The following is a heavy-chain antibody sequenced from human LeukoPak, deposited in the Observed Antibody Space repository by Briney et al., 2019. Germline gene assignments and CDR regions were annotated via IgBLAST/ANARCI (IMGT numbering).Heavy chain of an antibody. CDR1: GFTFSSYT. CDR2: ISSSSSYI. V-gene: IGHV3-21*01. Sequence: GGSLRLSCAASGFTFSSYTMNWVRQAPGKGLKWVSSISSSSSYIYYADSVKGRFTISRDNAKKSLYLQMNSLRAEDTAVYYCARATTYDILTGYSDYWGQGTLVTVSS. D-gene: IGHD3-9*01. CDR3: ARATTYDILTGYSDY. J-gene: IGHJ4*02.